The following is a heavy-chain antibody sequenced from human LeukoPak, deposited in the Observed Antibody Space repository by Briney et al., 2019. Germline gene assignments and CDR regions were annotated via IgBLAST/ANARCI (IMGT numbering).Heavy chain of an antibody. CDR2: ISSSSSYI. V-gene: IGHV3-21*01. D-gene: IGHD4-17*01. Sequence: PGGSLRLSCAASGFAFSSYSMNWVRQAPGKGLEWVSSISSSSSYIYYADSVKGRFTVSRDNAKNSLFLQMNSLRAEDTAVYYCARGGPDYGDYQYYFDYWGQGTLVTVSS. J-gene: IGHJ4*02. CDR1: GFAFSSYS. CDR3: ARGGPDYGDYQYYFDY.